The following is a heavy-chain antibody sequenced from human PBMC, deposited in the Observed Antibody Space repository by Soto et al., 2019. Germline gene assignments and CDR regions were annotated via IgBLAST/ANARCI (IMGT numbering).Heavy chain of an antibody. J-gene: IGHJ4*02. Sequence: GGSLRLSCAASGFTFSIYDMHWVRQPTGKGLEWVSAIGTIGDTYYSGSVKGRFTISREDAENSLYLQMNSLRAEDTAVYYCVREVRGSGWKEIDYWGQGTLVTVSS. CDR3: VREVRGSGWKEIDY. V-gene: IGHV3-13*01. CDR2: IGTIGDT. D-gene: IGHD6-19*01. CDR1: GFTFSIYD.